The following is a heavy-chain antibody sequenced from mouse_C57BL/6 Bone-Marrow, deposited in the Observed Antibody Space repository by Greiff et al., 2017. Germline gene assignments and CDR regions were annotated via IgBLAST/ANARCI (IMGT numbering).Heavy chain of an antibody. CDR1: GYTFTSYD. CDR3: ARLEFDGSSGDWYFDV. Sequence: VKLMESGPELVKPGASVKLSCKASGYTFTSYDINWVKQRPGQGLEWIGWIYPRDGSTKYNEKFKGKATLTVDTSSSTAYMELRSLTTEDSAVYFCARLEFDGSSGDWYFDVWGTGTTVTVSS. J-gene: IGHJ1*03. V-gene: IGHV1-85*01. D-gene: IGHD1-1*01. CDR2: IYPRDGST.